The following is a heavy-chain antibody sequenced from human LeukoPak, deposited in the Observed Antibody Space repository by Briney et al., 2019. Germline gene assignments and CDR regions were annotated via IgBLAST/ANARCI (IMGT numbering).Heavy chain of an antibody. V-gene: IGHV3-30*02. CDR3: ARVSVRGVIFDY. CDR2: IRYDGSNK. Sequence: GGSLRLSCAASGFTFSSYAMHWVRQAPGKGLEWVTFIRYDGSNKYYADSVKGRFTISRDNSKNTLYLQMNSLRAEDTAVYYCARVSVRGVIFDYWGQGTLVTVSS. CDR1: GFTFSSYA. D-gene: IGHD3-10*01. J-gene: IGHJ4*02.